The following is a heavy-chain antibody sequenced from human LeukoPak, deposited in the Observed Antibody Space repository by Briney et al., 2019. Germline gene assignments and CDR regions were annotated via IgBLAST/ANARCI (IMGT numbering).Heavy chain of an antibody. CDR1: EFTFSSFG. V-gene: IGHV3-30*02. Sequence: GGSLRLSCAASEFTFSSFGIHWVRQAPGKGLEWVTFIRYDGSNKYYADSVKGRFTISRDNSKNTLYLQMNSLRAEDTAVYYCANAARPWGAFDYWGQGTLVTVSS. J-gene: IGHJ4*02. D-gene: IGHD6-6*01. CDR3: ANAARPWGAFDY. CDR2: IRYDGSNK.